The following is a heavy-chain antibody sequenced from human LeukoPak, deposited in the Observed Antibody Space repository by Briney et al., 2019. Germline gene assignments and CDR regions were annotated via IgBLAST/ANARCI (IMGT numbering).Heavy chain of an antibody. V-gene: IGHV3-7*05. CDR1: GFTFRNYW. Sequence: PGGSLRLSCAASGFTFRNYWMSWVRQAPGKGLEFVANIKQEGSEKYYLDSVKGRFTISRDTAKNSLYLQMNGLRAEDTAVYYCAANGGPFDFWGQGTLVTVSA. CDR3: AANGGPFDF. J-gene: IGHJ4*02. D-gene: IGHD4-23*01. CDR2: IKQEGSEK.